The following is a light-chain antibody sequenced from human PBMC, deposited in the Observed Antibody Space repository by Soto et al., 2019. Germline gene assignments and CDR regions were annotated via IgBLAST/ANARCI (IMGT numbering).Light chain of an antibody. V-gene: IGLV1-40*01. CDR1: NIGARYD. CDR2: DNN. Sequence: QSVLTQPPSVSGAPGQRVSISCTNIGARYDVHWYQQLPGTAPKLLIYDNNNRPSGVPDRFSGSRSGTSASLAITVLQAEDEADYYCQSYDSSLSVSGGFGTGTKLTVL. CDR3: QSYDSSLSVSGG. J-gene: IGLJ1*01.